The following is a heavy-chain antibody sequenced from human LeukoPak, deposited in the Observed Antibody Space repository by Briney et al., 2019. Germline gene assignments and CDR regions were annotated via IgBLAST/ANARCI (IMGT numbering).Heavy chain of an antibody. D-gene: IGHD2/OR15-2a*01. CDR2: IYTSGST. V-gene: IGHV4-4*09. J-gene: IGHJ2*01. CDR3: ARRSPSTYWYFDL. Sequence: SETLSLTCTVSGDSISSYYWSWIRQPPGKGLEWIGYIYTSGSTNYSPSLKSRVTISLDTSKSQLSLKLSSVTAADTAVYYCARRSPSTYWYFDLWGRGTLVTVSS. CDR1: GDSISSYY.